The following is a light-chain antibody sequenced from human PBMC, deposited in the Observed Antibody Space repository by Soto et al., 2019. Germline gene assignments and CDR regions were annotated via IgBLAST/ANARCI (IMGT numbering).Light chain of an antibody. J-gene: IGKJ4*01. CDR3: QKYNYWPLY. Sequence: EVVMTQSPATLSVSPGEIATLSCRASQGLGTNLAWYQQKPGQGPRLLIYAASTRATGVPARFSGSGSQTEFTLTISSLQSEDFVVYYCQKYNYWPLYFGGGTKVDIK. V-gene: IGKV3-15*01. CDR2: AAS. CDR1: QGLGTN.